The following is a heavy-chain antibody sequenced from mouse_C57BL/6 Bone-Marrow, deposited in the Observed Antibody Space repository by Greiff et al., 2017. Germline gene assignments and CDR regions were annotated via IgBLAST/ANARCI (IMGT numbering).Heavy chain of an antibody. CDR3: ARGGGLRFDY. Sequence: QVHVQQPGAELVMPGASVKLSCKASGYTFTSYWMHWVKQRPGQGLEWIGEIDPSDSYTNYNQKFKGKSTLTVDKSSSTAYMQLSSLTSEDSAVYYCARGGGLRFDYWGQGTTLTVSS. CDR1: GYTFTSYW. V-gene: IGHV1-69*01. J-gene: IGHJ2*01. D-gene: IGHD2-4*01. CDR2: IDPSDSYT.